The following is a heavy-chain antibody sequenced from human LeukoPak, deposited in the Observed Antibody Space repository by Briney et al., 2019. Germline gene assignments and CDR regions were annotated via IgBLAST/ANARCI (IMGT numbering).Heavy chain of an antibody. D-gene: IGHD4-23*01. CDR3: ARVPYGGNSYYYYYMDV. V-gene: IGHV3-11*04. CDR1: GFTFSDYY. CDR2: ISSSGSTI. J-gene: IGHJ6*03. Sequence: PGGSLRLSCAASGFTFSDYYMSWIRQAPGKGLEWVSYISSSGSTIYYADSVKGRFTISRGNAKNSLYLQMNSLRAEDTAVYYCARVPYGGNSYYYYYMDVWGKGTTVTVSS.